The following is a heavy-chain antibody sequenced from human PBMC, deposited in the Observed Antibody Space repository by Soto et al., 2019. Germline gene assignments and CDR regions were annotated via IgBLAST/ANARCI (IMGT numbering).Heavy chain of an antibody. D-gene: IGHD3-10*01. V-gene: IGHV4-34*01. Sequence: PSETLSLTCAVYGGSFSGYYWSWIRQPPGKGLEWIGEINHSGSTNYNPSLKSRVTISVDTSKNQFSLKLSSVTAADTAVYYCVRDGGLWFGTMNWLDPWGQGSLVTVSS. CDR2: INHSGST. CDR1: GGSFSGYY. CDR3: VRDGGLWFGTMNWLDP. J-gene: IGHJ5*02.